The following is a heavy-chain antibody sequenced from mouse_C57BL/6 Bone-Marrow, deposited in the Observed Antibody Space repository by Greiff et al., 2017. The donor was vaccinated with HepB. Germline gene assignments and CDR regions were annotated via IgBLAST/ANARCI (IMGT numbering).Heavy chain of an antibody. CDR2: IDPETGGT. CDR3: TRAGVTSVVADY. V-gene: IGHV1-15*01. Sequence: VQLQQSGAELVRPGASVTLSCKASGYTFTDYEMHWVKQTPVHGLEWIGAIDPETGGTAYNQKFKGKAILTADKSSSPAYMELRSLTSEDSAVYYCTRAGVTSVVADYWGQGTTLTVSS. J-gene: IGHJ2*01. CDR1: GYTFTDYE. D-gene: IGHD1-1*01.